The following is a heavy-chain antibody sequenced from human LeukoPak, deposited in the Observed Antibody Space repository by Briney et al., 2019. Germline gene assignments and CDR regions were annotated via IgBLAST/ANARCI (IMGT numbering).Heavy chain of an antibody. D-gene: IGHD6-19*01. CDR2: VYYSGST. J-gene: IGHJ6*03. Sequence: SETLSLTCTVSGGSVNNYYWGWIRQPPGMGLDWIGIVYYSGSTYYNPSLKSRVTISVDTSKNQFSLKLSSVTAADTAVYYCARGGEQWLVRESYYYYYMDVWGKGTTVTVSS. CDR3: ARGGEQWLVRESYYYYYMDV. CDR1: GGSVNNYY. V-gene: IGHV4-39*07.